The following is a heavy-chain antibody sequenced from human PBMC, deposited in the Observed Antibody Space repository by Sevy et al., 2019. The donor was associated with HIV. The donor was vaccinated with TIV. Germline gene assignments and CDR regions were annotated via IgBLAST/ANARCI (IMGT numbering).Heavy chain of an antibody. J-gene: IGHJ6*04. CDR2: IKEDGSDK. V-gene: IGHV3-7*01. CDR3: ARWDV. Sequence: GESLKTLFAASGFTFSRYWINWVRQAPGKGLEWVGNIKEDGSDKYYVDSVKGRFTSSSDNPQNSLCLEMNCLRAEDTAVYYCARWDVWGKGTPVTVSS. CDR1: GFTFSRYW.